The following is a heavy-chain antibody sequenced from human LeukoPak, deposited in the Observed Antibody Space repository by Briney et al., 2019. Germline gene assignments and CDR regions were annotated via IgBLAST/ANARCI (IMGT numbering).Heavy chain of an antibody. V-gene: IGHV1-2*02. CDR3: ARGKSTSCYSCAFDI. J-gene: IGHJ3*02. D-gene: IGHD2-2*02. Sequence: ASVKVSCQASGYTFTGYYMHWVRPAAGQGVEWMGFINPNSGGTNYAQKFQGRVTMTRDTSISTAYMELSRLRSDDTAVYYCARGKSTSCYSCAFDIWGQGTMVTVSS. CDR1: GYTFTGYY. CDR2: INPNSGGT.